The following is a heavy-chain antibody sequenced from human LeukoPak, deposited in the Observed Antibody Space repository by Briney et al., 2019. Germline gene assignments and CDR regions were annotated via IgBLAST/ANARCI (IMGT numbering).Heavy chain of an antibody. CDR2: IITIFGTA. CDR3: AGSGLYQLDY. V-gene: IGHV1-69*05. D-gene: IGHD2-2*01. CDR1: GGTFSSYA. Sequence: SVKVSCKASGGTFSSYAISWVRQAPGQGLEWMGGIITIFGTANYAQKFQGRVTITTDESTSTAYMELSSLRSEDTAVYYCAGSGLYQLDYWGQGTLVTVSS. J-gene: IGHJ4*02.